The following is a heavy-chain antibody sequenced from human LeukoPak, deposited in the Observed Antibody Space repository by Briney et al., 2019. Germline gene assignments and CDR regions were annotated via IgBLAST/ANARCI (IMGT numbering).Heavy chain of an antibody. V-gene: IGHV3-30*02. J-gene: IGHJ4*02. Sequence: GGSLRLSCVASGFTFSSHGMHWVRQAPGKGLEWVAFIRYDGSNKYYADSVKGRFTISRDNSKNTLYLQLNSLRAEDTAVYYCATTGGSWYDGSLDYWGQGTLVTVSS. CDR2: IRYDGSNK. CDR3: ATTGGSWYDGSLDY. D-gene: IGHD6-13*01. CDR1: GFTFSSHG.